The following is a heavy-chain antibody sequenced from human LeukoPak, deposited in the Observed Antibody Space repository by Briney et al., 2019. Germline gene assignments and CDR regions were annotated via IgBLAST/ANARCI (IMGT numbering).Heavy chain of an antibody. J-gene: IGHJ4*02. CDR2: IHHRGNT. CDR3: TRVRQGSQSDF. CDR1: GDSISSGNYH. Sequence: PSETLSLTCSVSGDSISSGNYHWAWIRQPPGKGLECVGSIHHRGNTYYNSSLESRVTISVDMARYQFSLLLRSVTAADTAVYYCTRVRQGSQSDFWGQGTLVTVSS. V-gene: IGHV4-39*07.